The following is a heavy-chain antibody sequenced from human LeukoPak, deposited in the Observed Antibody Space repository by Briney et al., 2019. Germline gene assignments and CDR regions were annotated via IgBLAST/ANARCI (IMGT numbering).Heavy chain of an antibody. Sequence: PGGSLRLSCAASGFTFSSYGMHWVRQARAKGREGVAFIRYDGSNKYYADSVKGRFTISRDNSKNTLYLQMSSLRAEDTAVYYCANAGGVRGATPHYFDYWGQGTLVTVSS. CDR3: ANAGGVRGATPHYFDY. CDR1: GFTFSSYG. D-gene: IGHD3-10*01. V-gene: IGHV3-30*02. CDR2: IRYDGSNK. J-gene: IGHJ4*02.